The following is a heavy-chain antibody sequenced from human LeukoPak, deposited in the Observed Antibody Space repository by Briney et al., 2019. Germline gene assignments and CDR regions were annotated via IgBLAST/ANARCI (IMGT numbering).Heavy chain of an antibody. V-gene: IGHV3-9*01. CDR1: GFTFDDYA. J-gene: IGHJ4*02. CDR2: ISWNSGSI. D-gene: IGHD3-10*01. Sequence: RGGSLRLSCAASGFTFDDYAMHWVRQAPGKGLEWVSGISWNSGSIGYADSVKGRFTISRDNAKNSLYLQMNSLRAEDTALYYCAKVDRLGYYFDYWGQGTLVTVSS. CDR3: AKVDRLGYYFDY.